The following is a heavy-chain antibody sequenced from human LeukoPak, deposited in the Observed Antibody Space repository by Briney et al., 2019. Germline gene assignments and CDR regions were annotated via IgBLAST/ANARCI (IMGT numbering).Heavy chain of an antibody. D-gene: IGHD6-19*01. Sequence: GGSLRLSCAASGFTFRVYAMHWVRQTPGKRLEWVAVIWSDENNKHYADSVKGRFTISRDNAKDSLYLQMNSLKAEDTAVYYCARDGVYRSGALYWGQGTLVTVSS. CDR1: GFTFRVYA. CDR3: ARDGVYRSGALY. J-gene: IGHJ4*02. CDR2: IWSDENNK. V-gene: IGHV3-33*01.